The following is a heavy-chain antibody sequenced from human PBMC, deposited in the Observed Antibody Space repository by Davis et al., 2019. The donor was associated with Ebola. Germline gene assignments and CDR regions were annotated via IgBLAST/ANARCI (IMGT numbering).Heavy chain of an antibody. CDR1: GFTFSSYA. CDR2: ISGSGGST. CDR3: AKGLKSYYYDSSGSSFYYYFGMDV. V-gene: IGHV3-23*01. J-gene: IGHJ6*04. Sequence: PGGSLRLSCAVSGFTFSSYAMSWVRQAPGKGLEWVSAISGSGGSTYYADSVKGRFTISRDNSKNTLYLQMNSLRAEDTAVYYCAKGLKSYYYDSSGSSFYYYFGMDVWGKGTTVTVSS. D-gene: IGHD3-22*01.